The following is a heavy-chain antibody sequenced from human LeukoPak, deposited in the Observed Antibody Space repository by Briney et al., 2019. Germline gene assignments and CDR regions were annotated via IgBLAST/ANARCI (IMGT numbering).Heavy chain of an antibody. Sequence: SETLSLTCAVYGGSFSGYYWSWIRQPPGKGLEWIGELNHSGGTNYNPSLKSRVTISVDTSKNQSSLNLSSLTAADTAVYFCARVGPGVLDYWGQGTLVTVSS. J-gene: IGHJ4*02. CDR1: GGSFSGYY. CDR3: ARVGPGVLDY. CDR2: LNHSGGT. V-gene: IGHV4-34*01. D-gene: IGHD7-27*01.